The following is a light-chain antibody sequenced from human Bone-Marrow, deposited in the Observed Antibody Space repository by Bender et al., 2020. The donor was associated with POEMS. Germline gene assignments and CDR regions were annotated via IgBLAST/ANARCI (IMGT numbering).Light chain of an antibody. J-gene: IGLJ3*02. CDR1: SSDVGAYNY. Sequence: QSALTQPASVSGSPGQSIAISCTGTSSDVGAYNYVSWYQHHPGKAPKLIISDVSNRPSGISNRFSGSKSDNTASLTISGLQAEDEADYYCSSYASSSTLVVFGGGTKLTVL. V-gene: IGLV2-14*03. CDR3: SSYASSSTLVV. CDR2: DVS.